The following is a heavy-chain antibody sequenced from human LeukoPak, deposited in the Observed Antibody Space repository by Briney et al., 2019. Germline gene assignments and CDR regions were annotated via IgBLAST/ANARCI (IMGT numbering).Heavy chain of an antibody. Sequence: ASVKVSCKASGYTFTSYYMHWVRQAPGQGLEWMGIINPSGGSTSYAQKFQGRVTMTRDMSTSTVYMELSSLRSEDTAVYYCARAGHDITIFGVVIILSYCMDVWGKGTTVTVSS. CDR1: GYTFTSYY. V-gene: IGHV1-46*01. CDR2: INPSGGST. D-gene: IGHD3-3*01. CDR3: ARAGHDITIFGVVIILSYCMDV. J-gene: IGHJ6*03.